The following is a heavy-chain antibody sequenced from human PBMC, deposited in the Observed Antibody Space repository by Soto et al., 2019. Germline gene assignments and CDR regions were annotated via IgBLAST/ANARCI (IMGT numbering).Heavy chain of an antibody. J-gene: IGHJ6*02. CDR1: GYTFTIYG. CDR3: ASFLINYYYYGMDV. D-gene: IGHD3-3*01. CDR2: ISAYNGNT. Sequence: ASVKVSCKASGYTFTIYGFSWVRQFPGQGLEWMGWISAYNGNTNYAQKLQGRVTTTTDTSTSTAYMELRSLRSDDTAVYYCASFLINYYYYGMDVWGQGTTVTVSS. V-gene: IGHV1-18*01.